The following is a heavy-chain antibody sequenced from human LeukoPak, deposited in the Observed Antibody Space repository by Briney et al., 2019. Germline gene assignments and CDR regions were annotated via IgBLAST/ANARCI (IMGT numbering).Heavy chain of an antibody. CDR2: IRYDGNNK. CDR1: GFTFSSYG. J-gene: IGHJ1*01. D-gene: IGHD6-19*01. CDR3: ARGGKIALAGTRSPQYFQH. Sequence: GGSLRLSCAASGFTFSSYGMHWVRQAPGKGLEGLLFIRYDGNNKYYADSVKGRFTISRDNSKNTLYLQMSSLRAEDTAVYYCARGGKIALAGTRSPQYFQHWGQGTLVTVSS. V-gene: IGHV3-30*02.